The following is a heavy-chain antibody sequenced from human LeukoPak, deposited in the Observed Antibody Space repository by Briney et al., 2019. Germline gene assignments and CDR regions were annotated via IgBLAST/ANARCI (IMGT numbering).Heavy chain of an antibody. D-gene: IGHD2-15*01. J-gene: IGHJ4*02. CDR3: ARDHCSGGSCYSGIQLSPDY. CDR1: GYTFTSYY. CDR2: INPSGGST. V-gene: IGHV1-46*01. Sequence: ASVKVSCKASGYTFTSYYMHWVRQAPGQGLEWMGIINPSGGSTSYAQKFQGRVTMTRDTSTSTVYMELSSLRSEDTAVYYCARDHCSGGSCYSGIQLSPDYWGQGTLVTVSS.